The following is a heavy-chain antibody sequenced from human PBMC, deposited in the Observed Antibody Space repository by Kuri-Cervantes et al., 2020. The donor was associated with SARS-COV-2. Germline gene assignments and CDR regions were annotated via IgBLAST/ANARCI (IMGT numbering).Heavy chain of an antibody. CDR3: ARRGPIEQQPVRGYYYMDV. CDR2: INPNSGGT. Sequence: ASVKVSCKASGYTFTGYYMHWVRQAPGQGLEWMGWINPNSGGTNYAQKLQGRVTMTTDTSTSTAYMELRSLRSDDTAVYYCARRGPIEQQPVRGYYYMDVWGKGTTVTVSS. D-gene: IGHD6-13*01. J-gene: IGHJ6*03. CDR1: GYTFTGYY. V-gene: IGHV1-2*02.